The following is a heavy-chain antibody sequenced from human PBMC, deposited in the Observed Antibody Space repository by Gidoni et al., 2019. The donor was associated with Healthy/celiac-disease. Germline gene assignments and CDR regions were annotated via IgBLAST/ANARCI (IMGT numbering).Heavy chain of an antibody. V-gene: IGHV1-2*06. Sequence: QVQLVQSGVAVKKPGASVKVSCKASGSTFTGYYMPWVRQAPGQGLEWMGRINPNSGGTNYAQKFQGRVTMTRDMSISTAYMELSRLRSDDTAVYYCAREPSQIFGVANGMDVWGQGTTVTVSS. CDR1: GSTFTGYY. CDR3: AREPSQIFGVANGMDV. D-gene: IGHD3-3*01. CDR2: INPNSGGT. J-gene: IGHJ6*02.